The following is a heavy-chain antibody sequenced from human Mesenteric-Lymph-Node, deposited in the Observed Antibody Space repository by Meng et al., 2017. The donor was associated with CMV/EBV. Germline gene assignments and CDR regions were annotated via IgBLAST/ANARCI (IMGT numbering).Heavy chain of an antibody. V-gene: IGHV3-33*06. Sequence: ASGFTFSNYEMDWVRQAPGKGLEWVATIWPDGTNKYYIDAVEGRFTISRDNSRATLYLQMNSLRAEDTGVYYCAKQGNGFRWHDYWGQGTLVTVSS. CDR1: GFTFSNYE. CDR3: AKQGNGFRWHDY. J-gene: IGHJ4*02. D-gene: IGHD2-15*01. CDR2: IWPDGTNK.